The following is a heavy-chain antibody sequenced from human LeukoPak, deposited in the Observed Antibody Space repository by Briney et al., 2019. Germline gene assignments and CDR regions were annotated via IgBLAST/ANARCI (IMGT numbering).Heavy chain of an antibody. CDR3: ARDSAARGDY. V-gene: IGHV3-48*03. Sequence: GGSLRLSCAASGFTFNNYEMNWVRQAPGKGLEWVSYISSSGSTIYYADSVKGRFTIPRDNAKNSLYLQMNSLRAEDTAVYYCARDSAARGDYWGQGTLVTVSS. D-gene: IGHD6-6*01. CDR2: ISSSGSTI. CDR1: GFTFNNYE. J-gene: IGHJ4*02.